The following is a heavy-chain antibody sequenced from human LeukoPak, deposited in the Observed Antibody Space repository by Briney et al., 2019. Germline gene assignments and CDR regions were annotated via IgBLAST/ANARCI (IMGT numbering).Heavy chain of an antibody. CDR1: GFTFSSYA. Sequence: GGSLRLSCAASGFTFSSYAMSWVRQAPGKGLEWVSLIRVIGGSTYSPDSVKGRFTISRDNSKTTLYLQMNSLRAEDTAVYYCAKHPYGGATRANWFDPWGQGTLVTVSS. CDR2: IRVIGGST. J-gene: IGHJ5*02. D-gene: IGHD4-23*01. CDR3: AKHPYGGATRANWFDP. V-gene: IGHV3-23*01.